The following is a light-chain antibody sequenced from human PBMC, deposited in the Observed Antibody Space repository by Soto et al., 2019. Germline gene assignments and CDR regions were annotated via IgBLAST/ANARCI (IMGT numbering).Light chain of an antibody. CDR2: LNSDDSH. Sequence: QPVLTQSPSASASLGASVKLTCTLSSGHSDYAIAWHQQQPQKGPRYLMKLNSDDSHIKGDGIPDRFSGSSSGAERYLTISSLQSEDEADYYCQTWGTGIQVFGGGTKVTVL. CDR1: SGHSDYA. CDR3: QTWGTGIQV. J-gene: IGLJ2*01. V-gene: IGLV4-69*01.